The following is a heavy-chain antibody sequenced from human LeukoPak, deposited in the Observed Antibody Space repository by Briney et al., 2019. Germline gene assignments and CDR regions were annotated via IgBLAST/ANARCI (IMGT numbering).Heavy chain of an antibody. CDR2: IYYSGST. CDR3: ARSGRYYYDSSGYYFYYYYGMDV. J-gene: IGHJ6*02. V-gene: IGHV4-59*01. D-gene: IGHD3-22*01. Sequence: PSETLSLTCTVSGGSISSYYWSWIRQPPGKGLEWIGYIYYSGSTNYNPSLKSRVTISVDKSKNQFSQKLSAVTAADTAVYYCARSGRYYYDSSGYYFYYYYGMDVWGQGTTVTVSS. CDR1: GGSISSYY.